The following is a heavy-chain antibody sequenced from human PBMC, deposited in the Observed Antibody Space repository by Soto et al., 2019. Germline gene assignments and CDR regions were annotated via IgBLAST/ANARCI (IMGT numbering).Heavy chain of an antibody. CDR3: ARDSEGYSGFDYPAY. V-gene: IGHV3-30-3*01. CDR2: ISYGGSNK. D-gene: IGHD5-12*01. CDR1: GLTFSRYA. Sequence: QVQLVESGGGVVQPGRSLRLSCAASGLTFSRYAMHWVRQAPGKGLEWVAIISYGGSNKYYADSVRGRFTISRDNSNNTLYLQMNSLRAEDTAVYYCARDSEGYSGFDYPAYWGQGTLVTVSS. J-gene: IGHJ4*02.